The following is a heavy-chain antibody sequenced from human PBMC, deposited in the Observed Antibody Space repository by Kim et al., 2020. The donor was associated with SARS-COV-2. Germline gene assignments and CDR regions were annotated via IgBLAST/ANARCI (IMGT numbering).Heavy chain of an antibody. CDR1: GYSFTSYW. V-gene: IGHV5-51*01. D-gene: IGHD2-8*01. CDR3: AMGSHGVYATYYYYYGMDV. J-gene: IGHJ6*02. CDR2: IYPGDSDT. Sequence: GESLKISCKGSGYSFTSYWIGWVRQMPGKGLEWMGIIYPGDSDTRYSPSFQGQVTISADKSISTAYLQWSSLKASDTAMYYCAMGSHGVYATYYYYYGMDVWGQGTTVTVSS.